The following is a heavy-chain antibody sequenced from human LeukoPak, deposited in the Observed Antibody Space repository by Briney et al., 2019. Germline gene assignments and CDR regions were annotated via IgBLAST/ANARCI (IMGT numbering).Heavy chain of an antibody. V-gene: IGHV3-33*01. J-gene: IGHJ4*02. D-gene: IGHD1-26*01. CDR2: IWYDGSNK. CDR3: ARDWCHSGPCYYFDY. CDR1: GFTFSSYG. Sequence: GGSLRLSCAASGFTFSSYGMHWVRQAPGKGLEWVAVIWYDGSNKYYADSVKGRFTISRDNSKNTLYLQMNSLRAEDTAVYYCARDWCHSGPCYYFDYWGQGTLVTVSS.